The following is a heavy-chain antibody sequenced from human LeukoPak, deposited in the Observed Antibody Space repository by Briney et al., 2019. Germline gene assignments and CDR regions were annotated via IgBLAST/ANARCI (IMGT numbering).Heavy chain of an antibody. CDR3: ARVKGSGYRNSIDY. J-gene: IGHJ4*02. Sequence: GGSLRLSCAASGFTFDDYGMSWVRQAPGKGLEWVSGINWNGGSTGYADSVKGRFTISRDNAKNSLYLQMNSLRAEDTALYYCARVKGSGYRNSIDYWGQGTLVTVSS. CDR2: INWNGGST. D-gene: IGHD3-3*01. CDR1: GFTFDDYG. V-gene: IGHV3-20*04.